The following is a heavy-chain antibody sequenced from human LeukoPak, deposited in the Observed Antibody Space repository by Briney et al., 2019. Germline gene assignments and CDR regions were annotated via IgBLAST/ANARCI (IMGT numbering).Heavy chain of an antibody. V-gene: IGHV1-69*13. D-gene: IGHD6-6*01. Sequence: ASVKVSCKASGGTFSSYAISWVRQAPGQGLEWMGGIIPIFGTANYAQKFQGRVTITADESTSTAYMELSSLRSEDTAVYYCARDLTGASSSPAFDYWGQGTLVTVSS. CDR3: ARDLTGASSSPAFDY. CDR1: GGTFSSYA. J-gene: IGHJ4*02. CDR2: IIPIFGTA.